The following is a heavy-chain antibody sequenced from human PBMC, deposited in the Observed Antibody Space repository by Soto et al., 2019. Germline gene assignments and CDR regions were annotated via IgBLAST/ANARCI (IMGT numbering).Heavy chain of an antibody. CDR1: GYSFTSYW. Sequence: GESLKISCKGSGYSFTSYWISWVRQMPGKGLEWMGRIDPSDSYTNYSPSFQGHVTISADKSISTAYLQWSGLKASDTAMYYCARQKHNVDTVDFDYWGQGTLVTVSS. CDR3: ARQKHNVDTVDFDY. J-gene: IGHJ4*02. V-gene: IGHV5-10-1*01. D-gene: IGHD5-18*01. CDR2: IDPSDSYT.